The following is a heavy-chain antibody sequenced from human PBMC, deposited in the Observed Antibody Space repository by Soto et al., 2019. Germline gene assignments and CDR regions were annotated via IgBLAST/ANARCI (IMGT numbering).Heavy chain of an antibody. CDR3: AKGYREYSSSWFDY. D-gene: IGHD6-13*01. CDR2: LSGSGGST. V-gene: IGHV3-23*01. J-gene: IGHJ4*02. CDR1: GFTFRRDA. Sequence: GLSCAASGFTFRRDAMSWVRQAPGKGLEWVSVLSGSGGSTYYADSVTGRFTISRDNSKNTLYLQMNSLRAEDTAVYYCAKGYREYSSSWFDYWGQGTLVTVSS.